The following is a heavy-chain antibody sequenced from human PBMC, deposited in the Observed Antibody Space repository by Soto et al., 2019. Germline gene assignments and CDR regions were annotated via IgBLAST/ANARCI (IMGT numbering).Heavy chain of an antibody. Sequence: QVQLVQSGAEVRRPGTSVRVSCTASGYTLSNYFMHWVRQAPGQGLQWVGVVNPRGGKIRGTEEFQARVTMTRDTSTSTVFMELSGLRPEDTAVYYCARGACNGGGCADWETNWKDYWGQGTLVTVSS. V-gene: IGHV1-46*01. CDR2: VNPRGGKI. J-gene: IGHJ4*02. D-gene: IGHD2-15*01. CDR1: GYTLSNYF. CDR3: ARGACNGGGCADWETNWKDY.